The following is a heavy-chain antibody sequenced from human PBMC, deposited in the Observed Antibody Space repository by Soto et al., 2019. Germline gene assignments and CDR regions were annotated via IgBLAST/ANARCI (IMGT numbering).Heavy chain of an antibody. CDR2: IYYSGST. J-gene: IGHJ5*02. CDR3: ARHEPTPGYNWFDP. V-gene: IGHV4-39*01. D-gene: IGHD2-15*01. Sequence: SETLSLTCTVSGGSISSSSYYWGWIRQPPGKGLEWIGSIYYSGSTYYNPSLKSRVTISVDTSKNQFSLKLSSVTAADTAVYYCARHEPTPGYNWFDPWGQGTLVTVSS. CDR1: GGSISSSSYY.